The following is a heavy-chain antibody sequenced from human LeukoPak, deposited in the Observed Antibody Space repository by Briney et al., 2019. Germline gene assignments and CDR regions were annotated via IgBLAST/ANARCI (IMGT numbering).Heavy chain of an antibody. J-gene: IGHJ4*02. CDR1: GGSFSGYY. CDR2: INHSGST. D-gene: IGHD3-10*01. Sequence: SETLSLTCAVYGGSFSGYYWSWIRQPPGKGLEWIGEINHSGSTNYNPSLKSRVTISVDTSKNQFSLKLSSVTAADTAAYYCARYGSGPPWYFDYWGQGTLVTVSS. CDR3: ARYGSGPPWYFDY. V-gene: IGHV4-34*01.